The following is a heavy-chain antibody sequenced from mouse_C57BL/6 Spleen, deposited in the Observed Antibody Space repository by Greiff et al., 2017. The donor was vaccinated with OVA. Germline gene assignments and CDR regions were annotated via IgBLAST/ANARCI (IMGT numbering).Heavy chain of an antibody. V-gene: IGHV2-5*01. D-gene: IGHD2-3*01. CDR1: GFSLTSYG. J-gene: IGHJ4*01. CDR3: AKNGYYEGTYAMDY. CDR2: IWRGGST. Sequence: VQLQQSGPGLVQPSQSLSITCTVSGFSLTSYGVHWVRQSPGKGLEWLGVIWRGGSTDYNAAFMSRLSITKDNSKSQVFFKMNSLQADDTAIYYCAKNGYYEGTYAMDYWGQGTSVTVAS.